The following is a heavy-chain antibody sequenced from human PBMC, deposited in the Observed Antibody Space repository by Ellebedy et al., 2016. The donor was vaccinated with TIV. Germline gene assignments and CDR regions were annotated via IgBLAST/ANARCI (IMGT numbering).Heavy chain of an antibody. CDR3: ARYKFHNWFDP. CDR2: ISDTANT. J-gene: IGHJ5*02. D-gene: IGHD1-14*01. Sequence: MPSETLSLTCPVPGFSVSGASFYWTWIRPPPAGGLEWIGFISDTANTNYSTSLKSRVTITADTAKNTVSLQLTSVTAADTAVYFCARYKFHNWFDPWGQGTLVSVSS. CDR1: GFSVSGASFY. V-gene: IGHV4-61*01.